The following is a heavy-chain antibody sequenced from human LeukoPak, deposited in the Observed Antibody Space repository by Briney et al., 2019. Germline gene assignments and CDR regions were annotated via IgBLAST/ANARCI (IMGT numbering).Heavy chain of an antibody. V-gene: IGHV1-2*04. CDR2: INPNSGGT. CDR1: GYTFTGYY. D-gene: IGHD2-15*01. CDR3: ASVVVVAATPRGYFDY. J-gene: IGHJ4*02. Sequence: ASVKVSCKASGYTFTGYYMHWVRQAPGQGLEWMGWINPNSGGTNYAQKFQGWVTMTRDTSISTAYMELSRLRSDDTAVYYCASVVVVAATPRGYFDYWGQGTLVTVSS.